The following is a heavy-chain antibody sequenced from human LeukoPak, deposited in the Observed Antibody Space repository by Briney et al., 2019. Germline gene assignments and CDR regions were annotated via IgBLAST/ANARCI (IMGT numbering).Heavy chain of an antibody. Sequence: GGSLRLSCVASGLAFSSYSMHWVRQAPGKGLEWVANIKQDGSERNYVDSVKGRSTISRDNAKNSLFLQMNSLRVEDTAVYYCARGGTRGYSPVDYWGQGILVTVSS. CDR2: IKQDGSER. V-gene: IGHV3-7*03. D-gene: IGHD5-18*01. CDR3: ARGGTRGYSPVDY. CDR1: GLAFSSYS. J-gene: IGHJ4*02.